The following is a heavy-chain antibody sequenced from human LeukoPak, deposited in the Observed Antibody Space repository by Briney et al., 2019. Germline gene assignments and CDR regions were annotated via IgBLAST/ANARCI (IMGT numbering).Heavy chain of an antibody. D-gene: IGHD3-9*01. CDR2: ISGSGGST. CDR3: AKSPGPQYYDILTGYYRVDFGLGY. V-gene: IGHV3-23*01. CDR1: GFTFSSYG. J-gene: IGHJ4*02. Sequence: GGTLRLSCAASGFTFSSYGMSWVRQAPGKGLEWVSAISGSGGSTYYADSVKGRFTISRDNSKNTLYLQMNSLRAEDTAVYYCAKSPGPQYYDILTGYYRVDFGLGYWGQGTLVTVSS.